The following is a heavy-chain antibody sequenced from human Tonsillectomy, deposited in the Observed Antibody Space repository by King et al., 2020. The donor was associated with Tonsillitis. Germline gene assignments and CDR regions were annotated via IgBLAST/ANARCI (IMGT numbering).Heavy chain of an antibody. CDR3: ARDVYDYGGNSYYYYYMDV. J-gene: IGHJ6*03. D-gene: IGHD4-23*01. V-gene: IGHV4-31*03. Sequence: VQLQESGPGLVKPLQTLSLTCTVSGDSISSGDYYWSWIRQHPGKGLEWIGYIHHSGSTHYNPSLKSRVTISVDTSKNQFSLKLSSVTAADTAVYYCARDVYDYGGNSYYYYYMDVWGKGTTVTVSS. CDR2: IHHSGST. CDR1: GDSISSGDYY.